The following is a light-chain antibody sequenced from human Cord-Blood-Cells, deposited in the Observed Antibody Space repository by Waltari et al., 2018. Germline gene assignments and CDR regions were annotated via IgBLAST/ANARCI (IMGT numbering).Light chain of an antibody. CDR2: DVS. J-gene: IGLJ3*02. Sequence: QSALPQPASVSRSPGQSITFSCTGTCSDVGGYNYVSWYQQHPGKAPKLMIYDVSNRPSGVSNRFSGSKSGNTASLTISGLQAEDEADYYCSSYTSSSTWLFGGGTKLTVL. CDR3: SSYTSSSTWL. V-gene: IGLV2-14*03. CDR1: CSDVGGYNY.